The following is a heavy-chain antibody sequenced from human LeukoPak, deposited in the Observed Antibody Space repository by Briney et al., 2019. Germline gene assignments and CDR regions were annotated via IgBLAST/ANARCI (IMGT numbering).Heavy chain of an antibody. J-gene: IGHJ4*02. CDR2: INHSGST. Sequence: PSETLSLTCAVYGGSFSGYYWSWIRQPPGKGLEWIGEINHSGSTNYNPSLKSRVTISVDTSKNQFSLKLSSVTAADTAVYYCARLYSSSSAFDYWGQGTLVPVSS. CDR1: GGSFSGYY. V-gene: IGHV4-34*01. D-gene: IGHD6-6*01. CDR3: ARLYSSSSAFDY.